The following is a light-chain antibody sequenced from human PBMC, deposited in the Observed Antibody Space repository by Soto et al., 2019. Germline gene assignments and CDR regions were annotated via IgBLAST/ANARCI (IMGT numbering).Light chain of an antibody. Sequence: QSVLTQPRSVSASPGQSVTISCTGTSSNVGNYDYVSWYQHHPGKAPKLMIYNVRQRPSGVPDRFSGSRSGHTASLTISGLQAEDEAEYYCCLHGGTYTFYVFGTGTQLTVL. CDR1: SSNVGNYDY. J-gene: IGLJ1*01. V-gene: IGLV2-11*01. CDR3: CLHGGTYTFYV. CDR2: NVR.